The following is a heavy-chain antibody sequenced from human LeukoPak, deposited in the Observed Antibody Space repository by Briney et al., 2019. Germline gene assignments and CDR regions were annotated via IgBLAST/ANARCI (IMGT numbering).Heavy chain of an antibody. D-gene: IGHD6-19*01. V-gene: IGHV1-69*13. CDR2: IIPIFGTA. CDR1: GGTFSSYA. J-gene: IGHJ3*02. Sequence: GASVKVSCKASGGTFSSYAISWVRQAPGQGLEWMGGIIPIFGTANYAQKFQGRVTITADESTSTAYMELSSLRSEDTAVYYCAREKYLLIAVAGSGAFDIWGQGTMVTVSS. CDR3: AREKYLLIAVAGSGAFDI.